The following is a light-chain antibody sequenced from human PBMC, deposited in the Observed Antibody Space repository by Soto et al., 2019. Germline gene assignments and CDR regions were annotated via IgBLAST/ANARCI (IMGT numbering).Light chain of an antibody. J-gene: IGLJ3*02. CDR2: EVT. CDR3: SSYRTSDTWV. CDR1: SSDIGAYNH. V-gene: IGLV2-14*01. Sequence: QSALTQPASVSGSPGQSITISCTGTSSDIGAYNHVSWYQQYPGKAPTLMIYEVTNRPSGVSSRFSGSKSGNTASLTISGLQAEDEGDYYCSSYRTSDTWVFGGGTKLTVL.